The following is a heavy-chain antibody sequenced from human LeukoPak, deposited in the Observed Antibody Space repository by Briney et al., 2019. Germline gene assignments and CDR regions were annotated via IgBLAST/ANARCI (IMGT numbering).Heavy chain of an antibody. CDR3: ARCIVGVRECDY. V-gene: IGHV4-39*01. CDR2: IYYSGST. D-gene: IGHD1-26*01. Sequence: SETLSLTCTVSGGSISSSSYYWGWIRQPPGKGLEWIGSIYYSGSTYYNPSLKSRVTISVDTSKNQFSLKLSSVTAADTAVYYCARCIVGVRECDYWGQGTLVTVSS. CDR1: GGSISSSSYY. J-gene: IGHJ4*02.